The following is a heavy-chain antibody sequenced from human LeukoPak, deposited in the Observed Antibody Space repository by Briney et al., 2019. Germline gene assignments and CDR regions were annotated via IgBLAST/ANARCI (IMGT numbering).Heavy chain of an antibody. CDR1: GFTFSGDW. J-gene: IGHJ4*02. Sequence: GGSPRLSCAAPGFTFSGDWMPLGRQAPGKGLEWVANLKQDGSEKHFADSVKGRFTISRDNAENSLYLQMNSLRAEDTAMYYCARGTIAAPGTDYWGQGTLVTVSS. V-gene: IGHV3-7*01. D-gene: IGHD6-13*01. CDR3: ARGTIAAPGTDY. CDR2: LKQDGSEK.